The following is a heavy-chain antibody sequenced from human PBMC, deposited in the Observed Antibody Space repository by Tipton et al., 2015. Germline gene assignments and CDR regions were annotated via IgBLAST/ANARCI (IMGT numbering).Heavy chain of an antibody. Sequence: TLSLTCTVSGGSFSDYYWSWIRQPPGKGLEYMGYVFHNGDSNYNPSLKSRVSMSVDTSKNQISLKLTSATAADTAVYYCARDLGQQLVGPYYFHYAMDVWGQGTSVTVSS. D-gene: IGHD6-6*01. CDR2: VFHNGDS. J-gene: IGHJ6*02. CDR1: GGSFSDYY. V-gene: IGHV4-59*01. CDR3: ARDLGQQLVGPYYFHYAMDV.